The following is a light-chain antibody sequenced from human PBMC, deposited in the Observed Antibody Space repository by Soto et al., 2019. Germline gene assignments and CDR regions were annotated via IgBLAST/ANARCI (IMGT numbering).Light chain of an antibody. CDR2: GAS. CDR3: QQYNNWPPWT. V-gene: IGKV3-15*01. J-gene: IGKJ1*01. CDR1: QSDSSN. Sequence: EIVMTQSPATLSVSPGERATLSCRASQSDSSNLAWYQQKPGQAPRLLIYGASTRATGIPARVSGSGSGTEFTLTISSLQSEDFAVYYGQQYNNWPPWTFGQGTKVEIK.